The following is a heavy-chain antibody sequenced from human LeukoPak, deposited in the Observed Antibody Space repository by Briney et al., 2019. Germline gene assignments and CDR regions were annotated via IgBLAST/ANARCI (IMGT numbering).Heavy chain of an antibody. CDR2: IHITGST. J-gene: IGHJ4*02. V-gene: IGHV3-53*01. D-gene: IGHD2-15*01. CDR1: GFSVSGNY. CDR3: ARGYCSGGSCTKFDY. Sequence: QPGGSLRLSCAVSGFSVSGNYMTWVRQAPGKGLEWVSFIHITGSTFYADSVKGRFTISRDNSKSTVYLRMNSLRAEDTAIYYCARGYCSGGSCTKFDYWGQGTLVTVSS.